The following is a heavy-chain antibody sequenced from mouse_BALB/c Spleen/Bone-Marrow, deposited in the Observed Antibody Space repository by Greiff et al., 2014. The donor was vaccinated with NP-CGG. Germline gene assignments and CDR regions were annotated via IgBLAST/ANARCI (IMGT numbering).Heavy chain of an antibody. Sequence: QVQLQQSGAELVKPGASVKLSCKASGYTCTSYYMYWVKQRPGQGLEWFGEINPSNGGTNFNEKFKNKATLTVDKSSSTAYMQLSSLTSEDSAVYYCSRGRRDALDYWGQGTSVTVSS. CDR1: GYTCTSYY. CDR3: SRGRRDALDY. V-gene: IGHV1S16*01. CDR2: INPSNGGT. J-gene: IGHJ4*01.